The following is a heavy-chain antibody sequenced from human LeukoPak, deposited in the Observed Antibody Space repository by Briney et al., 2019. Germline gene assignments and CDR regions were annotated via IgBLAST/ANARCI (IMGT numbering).Heavy chain of an antibody. D-gene: IGHD6-19*01. J-gene: IGHJ4*02. V-gene: IGHV4-61*02. Sequence: SETLSLTCTVSGGSISSGSYYWSWLRQPAGKGLEWIGRIYTSGSTNYNPSLKSRVTISVDTSKNQFSLKLTSVTAADTAVYYCAREEWLALDYWGQGTLVTVSS. CDR2: IYTSGST. CDR3: AREEWLALDY. CDR1: GGSISSGSYY.